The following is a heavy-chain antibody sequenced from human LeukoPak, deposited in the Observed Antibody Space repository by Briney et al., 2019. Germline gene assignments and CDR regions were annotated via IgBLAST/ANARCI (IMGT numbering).Heavy chain of an antibody. Sequence: GGSLRLSCAASGFTVSNNYMTWVRQAPGKGLEWVSVMYRVGNTYYADFVKGRFTNSRDNFKNTLHLQMNSLRVEDTALYYCARGLTVGATGVWAFDIWGQGTMVTVSS. D-gene: IGHD1-26*01. CDR2: MYRVGNT. V-gene: IGHV3-66*01. CDR3: ARGLTVGATGVWAFDI. CDR1: GFTVSNNY. J-gene: IGHJ3*02.